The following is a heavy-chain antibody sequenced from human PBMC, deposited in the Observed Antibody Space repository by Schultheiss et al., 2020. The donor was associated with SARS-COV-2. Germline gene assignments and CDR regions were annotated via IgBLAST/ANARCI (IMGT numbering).Heavy chain of an antibody. CDR2: ISAYNGNT. CDR1: GYTFTSYG. V-gene: IGHV1-18*01. D-gene: IGHD4-11*01. CDR3: ARVGHWSPTTGYYYYGMDV. J-gene: IGHJ6*02. Sequence: ASVKVSCKASGYTFTSYGISWVRQAPGQGLEWMGWISAYNGNTNYAQKLQGRVTMTTDTSTSTAYMELRSLRSDDTAVYYCARVGHWSPTTGYYYYGMDVWGQGTTVTVSS.